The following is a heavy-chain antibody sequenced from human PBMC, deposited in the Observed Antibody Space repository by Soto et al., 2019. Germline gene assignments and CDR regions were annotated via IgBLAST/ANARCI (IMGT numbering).Heavy chain of an antibody. J-gene: IGHJ4*02. Sequence: QVQLVQSGAEVKKPGASVKVSCKASGYTFTSYGIIWVRQAPGQGLEWMGWISAYNGNTKYARKLQGRVTMTTDTPTSAAYMELRSRRSDDPAVYYCARRLPPGDYWGQGTLAPVPS. D-gene: IGHD2-21*02. V-gene: IGHV1-18*01. CDR1: GYTFTSYG. CDR3: ARRLPPGDY. CDR2: ISAYNGNT.